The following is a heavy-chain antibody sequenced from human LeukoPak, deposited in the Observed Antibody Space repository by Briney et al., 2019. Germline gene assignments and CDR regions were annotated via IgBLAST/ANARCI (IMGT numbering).Heavy chain of an antibody. CDR3: AKAIRPTRLDY. Sequence: GGSLRLSCAASGFTFSSYAMSWVRQAPGKGLEWVSGISGSGGSTYHADSVKGRFTISRDNSKNTLYLQMDSLRVEDTAVYYCAKAIRPTRLDYWGQGTLVTVSS. CDR1: GFTFSSYA. D-gene: IGHD5-12*01. J-gene: IGHJ4*02. V-gene: IGHV3-23*01. CDR2: ISGSGGST.